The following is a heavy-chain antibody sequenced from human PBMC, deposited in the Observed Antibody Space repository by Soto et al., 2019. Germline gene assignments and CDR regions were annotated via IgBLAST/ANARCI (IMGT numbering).Heavy chain of an antibody. CDR2: IIPMFGIA. CDR1: GGTFSSYG. D-gene: IGHD3-22*01. CDR3: ARRAVYLSSGHYYFDY. J-gene: IGHJ4*02. Sequence: QVQLVQSGAEVKKPGSSVKVSCKASGGTFSSYGVNWVRQAPVQGLEWMGGIIPMFGIANYAHKVQGRVTITADESTTTAYRGLSNLRSEDTAVYYCARRAVYLSSGHYYFDYWGQGTLVIVSS. V-gene: IGHV1-69*01.